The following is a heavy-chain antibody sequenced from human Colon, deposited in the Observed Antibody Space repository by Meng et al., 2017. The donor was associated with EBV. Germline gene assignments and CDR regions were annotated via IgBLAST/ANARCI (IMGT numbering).Heavy chain of an antibody. CDR1: GGSISSGDSY. D-gene: IGHD4-17*01. Sequence: QVQLQESGPGLVKPSQTLSLTCSVSGGSISSGDSYWSWIRQPPGKGLEWIGEIYHSGRTNYNPSVKSRVSMSVDKSQNHFSLRLSSVTAADTAVYYCTTLYGDSISWGQGTLVTVAS. CDR2: IYHSGRT. CDR3: TTLYGDSIS. J-gene: IGHJ4*02. V-gene: IGHV4-30-4*03.